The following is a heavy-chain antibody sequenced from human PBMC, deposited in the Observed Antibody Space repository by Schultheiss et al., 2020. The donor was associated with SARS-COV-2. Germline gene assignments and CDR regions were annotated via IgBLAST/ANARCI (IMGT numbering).Heavy chain of an antibody. CDR1: GFTFSSYA. Sequence: GGSLRLSCAASGFTFSSYAMSWIRQAPGTGLEWVSVVSATGSSSFYADSVKGRFSISRDNSKNILYLQMNSLRADDTAIYYCAKGGRITMVRGILYFDYWGQGTRVTVSS. CDR2: VSATGSSS. V-gene: IGHV3-23*01. D-gene: IGHD3-10*01. CDR3: AKGGRITMVRGILYFDY. J-gene: IGHJ4*02.